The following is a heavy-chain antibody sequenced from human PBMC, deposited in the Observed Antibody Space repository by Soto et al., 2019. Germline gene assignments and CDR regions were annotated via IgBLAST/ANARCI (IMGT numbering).Heavy chain of an antibody. CDR3: AREGVTNLFDY. J-gene: IGHJ4*02. CDR1: GGSISSGDYY. V-gene: IGHV4-30-4*01. CDR2: IYYSGST. Sequence: PSETLSLTCTVSGGSISSGDYYWSWIRQPPGKGLEWIGYIYYSGSTYYNPSLKSRVTISVDTSKNQFSLKLSSATAADTAVYYCAREGVTNLFDYWGQGTLVTVSS. D-gene: IGHD4-4*01.